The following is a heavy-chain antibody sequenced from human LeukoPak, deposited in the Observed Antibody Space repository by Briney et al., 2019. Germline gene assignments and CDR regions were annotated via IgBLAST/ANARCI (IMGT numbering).Heavy chain of an antibody. D-gene: IGHD6-13*01. CDR3: ARSAAAVGTYYMDV. CDR1: GGSISDYY. CDR2: IYYSGGT. V-gene: IGHV4-59*01. J-gene: IGHJ6*03. Sequence: SETLSLTCTVSGGSISDYYWTWIRQPPGKGLEWIGYIYYSGGTNYNPSVKSRVTISVDTSKNQFSLKLSSVTAADTAVYYCARSAAAVGTYYMDVWGKGTTVTVSS.